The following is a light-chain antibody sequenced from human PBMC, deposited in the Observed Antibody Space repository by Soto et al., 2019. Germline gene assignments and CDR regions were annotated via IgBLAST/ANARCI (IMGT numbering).Light chain of an antibody. CDR1: SSKTGAGYD. V-gene: IGLV1-40*01. CDR3: QSYDSSLSGSDV. CDR2: GNS. J-gene: IGLJ1*01. Sequence: QSALTQPPSVSGAPGQRVTISCTGSSSKTGAGYDVHWYQQLPGTAPKLLIYGNSNRPSGVPDRFSGSKSGTSASLAITGLQAEDEADYYCQSYDSSLSGSDVFGTGTKVTVL.